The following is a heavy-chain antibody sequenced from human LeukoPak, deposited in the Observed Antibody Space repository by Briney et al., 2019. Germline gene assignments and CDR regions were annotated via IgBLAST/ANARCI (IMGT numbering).Heavy chain of an antibody. D-gene: IGHD3-22*01. CDR3: AREISGYAPDFDY. J-gene: IGHJ4*02. V-gene: IGHV4-34*01. Sequence: PSETLSLTCAVYGGSFSGYYWSWIRQPPGKGLEWIGEINHSGSTNYNPSLKSRVTISVDTSKNQFSLKLSSVTAADTAVYYCAREISGYAPDFDYWGQGTLVTVSS. CDR1: GGSFSGYY. CDR2: INHSGST.